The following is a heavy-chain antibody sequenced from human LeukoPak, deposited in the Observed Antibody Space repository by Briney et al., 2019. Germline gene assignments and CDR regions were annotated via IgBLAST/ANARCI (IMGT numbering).Heavy chain of an antibody. CDR1: RSMFTRYV. CDR2: SSAYNANT. CDR3: ARGSYSSSSASIGLDY. D-gene: IGHD6-6*01. V-gene: IGHV1-18*01. J-gene: IGHJ4*02. Sequence: VPGEVSYKPSRSMFTRYVISWVRQAPGHGPGWMGGSSAYNANTNYAQKLQGRLTMTTYTSTSTAYMALRSLRSDDTAVYYCARGSYSSSSASIGLDYWGEGTLVTVSS.